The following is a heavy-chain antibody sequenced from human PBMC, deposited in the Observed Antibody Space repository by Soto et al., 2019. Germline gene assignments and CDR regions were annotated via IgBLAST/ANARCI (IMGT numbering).Heavy chain of an antibody. D-gene: IGHD2-21*01. CDR2: INAGNGNT. CDR1: GYTFTNYY. V-gene: IGHV1-3*01. Sequence: QVQLVQSGAEVKKPGASVKVSCKASGYTFTNYYMHWVRQAPGHRLEWMGWINAGNGNTEYSQKFQGRVTITRDTSASTAYMELSSLISEDTAVYYCARAQLDDIVVPAACSDLWGRGTLVTVSS. J-gene: IGHJ2*01. CDR3: ARAQLDDIVVPAACSDL.